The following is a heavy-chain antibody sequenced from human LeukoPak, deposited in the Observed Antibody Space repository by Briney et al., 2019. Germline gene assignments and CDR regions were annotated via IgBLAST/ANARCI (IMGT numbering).Heavy chain of an antibody. CDR1: GGSFSGYY. CDR3: ARGRRANWGSAPIDY. Sequence: SETLSLTCAVYGGSFSGYYWSWIRQPPGKGLEWIGEINHSGSTNYNPSLKGRVTISVDTSKNQFSLKLSSVTAADTAVYYCARGRRANWGSAPIDYWGQGTLVTVSS. D-gene: IGHD7-27*01. J-gene: IGHJ4*02. V-gene: IGHV4-34*01. CDR2: INHSGST.